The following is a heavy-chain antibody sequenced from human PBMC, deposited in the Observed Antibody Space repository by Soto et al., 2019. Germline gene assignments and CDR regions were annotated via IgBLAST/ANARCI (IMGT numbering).Heavy chain of an antibody. CDR1: GYTFTGYY. CDR2: INPNSGGT. CDR3: ASDIGVPVAGKRYYYYGMDV. V-gene: IGHV1-2*04. J-gene: IGHJ6*02. Sequence: GASVKVSCKASGYTFTGYYMHWVRQAPGQGLEWMGWINPNSGGTNYAQKFQGWVTMTRDTSISTAYMELSRLRSDDTAVYYCASDIGVPVAGKRYYYYGMDVWGQGTTVTVSS. D-gene: IGHD6-19*01.